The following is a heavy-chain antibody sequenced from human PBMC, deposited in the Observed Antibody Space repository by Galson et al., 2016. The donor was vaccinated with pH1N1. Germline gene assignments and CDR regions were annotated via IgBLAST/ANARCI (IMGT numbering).Heavy chain of an antibody. CDR1: GFSFSNYG. Sequence: SLRLSCAASGFSFSNYGMHWVRQDPGKGPEWVAVISFDGSNKNYADSVRGRVTISRDNSKNTLLLLLDSLRPEDTAVYYCATDRPQMRLRYFDWLVGDAMDVWGQGTTVTVSS. CDR3: ATDRPQMRLRYFDWLVGDAMDV. CDR2: ISFDGSNK. J-gene: IGHJ6*02. V-gene: IGHV3-30*03. D-gene: IGHD3-9*01.